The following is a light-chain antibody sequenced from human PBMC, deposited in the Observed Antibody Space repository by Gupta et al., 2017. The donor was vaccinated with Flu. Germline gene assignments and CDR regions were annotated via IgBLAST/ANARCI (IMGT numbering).Light chain of an antibody. Sequence: IQMTQSPSSLSASVGDRVTITCRASQDIRNWLAWYQQKPEKAPKYLIYAASKVKSGVPSRFSGGGFGTEFTLTISSRQPEDFANYYCQHQNSFPFPFGGGTKVDIK. V-gene: IGKV1D-16*01. J-gene: IGKJ4*01. CDR3: QHQNSFPFP. CDR1: QDIRNW. CDR2: AAS.